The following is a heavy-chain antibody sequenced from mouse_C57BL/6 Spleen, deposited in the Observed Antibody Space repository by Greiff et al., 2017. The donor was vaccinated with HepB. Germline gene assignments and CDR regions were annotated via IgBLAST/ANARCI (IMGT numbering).Heavy chain of an antibody. J-gene: IGHJ2*01. V-gene: IGHV1-67*01. D-gene: IGHD3-1*01. CDR2: ISTYYGDA. CDR3: ARESGGGY. Sequence: QVQLQQSGPELVRPGVSVKISCKGSGYTFTDYAMHWVKQSHAKSLEWIGVISTYYGDASYNQTFKDQATMTVDKSSSTAYKELARLTSEDSAVYYCARESGGGYWGQGTTLTVSS. CDR1: GYTFTDYA.